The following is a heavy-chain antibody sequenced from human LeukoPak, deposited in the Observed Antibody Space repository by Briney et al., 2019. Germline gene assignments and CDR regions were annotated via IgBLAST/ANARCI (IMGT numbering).Heavy chain of an antibody. Sequence: GGSLRLSCAASGFTVSSNYMSWVRQAPGKGLEWVSVIYSGGSTYYADSVKGRFTISRDNSKNTLYLQMNSLRAEDTAVYYCARVRYYGSSGLDAFDIWGQGTMVTVSS. CDR3: ARVRYYGSSGLDAFDI. D-gene: IGHD3-22*01. CDR2: IYSGGST. V-gene: IGHV3-53*01. CDR1: GFTVSSNY. J-gene: IGHJ3*02.